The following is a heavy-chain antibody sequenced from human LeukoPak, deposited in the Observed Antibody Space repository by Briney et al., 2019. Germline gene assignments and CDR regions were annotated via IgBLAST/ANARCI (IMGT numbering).Heavy chain of an antibody. CDR2: IYYSGIT. V-gene: IGHV4-59*01. Sequence: SETLSLTCTVSGGSISSYYWSWIRQPPGKGLEWIGYIYYSGITNYNPSLKSRVTISVDTSKNQFTLKLSSVTAADTAVYYCARIGYSYGYVDYWGQGTLVTVSS. J-gene: IGHJ4*02. CDR3: ARIGYSYGYVDY. CDR1: GGSISSYY. D-gene: IGHD5-18*01.